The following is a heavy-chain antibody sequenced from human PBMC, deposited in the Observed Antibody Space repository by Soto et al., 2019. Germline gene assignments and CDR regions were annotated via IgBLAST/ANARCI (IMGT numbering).Heavy chain of an antibody. CDR1: VGSISSGDYY. V-gene: IGHV4-30-4*01. J-gene: IGHJ4*02. CDR3: ARINWNYVFDY. D-gene: IGHD1-7*01. CDR2: IYYSGST. Sequence: SETLSLTCTVSVGSISSGDYYWNWVRQPPGKGLEWIGHIYYSGSTYHNPSLKSRVTISVDTSKNQFSLKLSSVTAADTAVYYCARINWNYVFDYWGQGTLVTVSS.